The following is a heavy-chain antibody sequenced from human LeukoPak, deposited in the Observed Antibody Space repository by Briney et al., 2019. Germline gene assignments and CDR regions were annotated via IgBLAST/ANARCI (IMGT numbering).Heavy chain of an antibody. D-gene: IGHD3-10*01. CDR1: GFSFNNYA. V-gene: IGHV3-30*09. CDR3: ASRRYSSGTYYPDY. Sequence: GGSLRLSCAASGFSFNNYAFHWVRQAPGKGLEGVAVISSDGSNKHYADSVKGRFAISRDNSKNTLYLQMISLRPEDTAVYYCASRRYSSGTYYPDYWGQGTQVTVSS. CDR2: ISSDGSNK. J-gene: IGHJ4*02.